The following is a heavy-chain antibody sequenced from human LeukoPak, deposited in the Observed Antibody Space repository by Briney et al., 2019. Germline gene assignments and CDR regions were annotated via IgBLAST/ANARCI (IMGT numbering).Heavy chain of an antibody. J-gene: IGHJ1*01. CDR3: AKDLSGWYGRAGYFQH. D-gene: IGHD6-19*01. V-gene: IGHV3-21*04. CDR2: ISSSSSYI. CDR1: GFTFSSYS. Sequence: GGSLRLSCAASGFTFSSYSMNWVRQAPGKGLEWVSSISSSSSYICYADSVKGRFTISRDNAKNSLYLQMNSLRAEDTALYYCAKDLSGWYGRAGYFQHWGQGTLVTVSS.